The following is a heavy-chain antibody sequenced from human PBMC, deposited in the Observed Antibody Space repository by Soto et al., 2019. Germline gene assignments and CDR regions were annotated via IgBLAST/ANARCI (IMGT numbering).Heavy chain of an antibody. CDR2: ISNSGGSR. CDR3: AKSYGDGYYFDY. D-gene: IGHD4-17*01. V-gene: IGHV3-23*01. CDR1: GFTFSSYA. Sequence: GGSLRLSCAASGFTFSSYAMSWVRQTPERGLECVSAISNSGGSRYYADSVKGRFTISRDNSKNMVYLHVNSLRAEDTAVYYCAKSYGDGYYFDYWGQGTLVTVSS. J-gene: IGHJ4*02.